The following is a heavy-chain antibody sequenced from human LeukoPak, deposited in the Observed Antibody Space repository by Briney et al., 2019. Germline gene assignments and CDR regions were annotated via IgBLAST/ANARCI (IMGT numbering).Heavy chain of an antibody. J-gene: IGHJ4*02. D-gene: IGHD3-22*01. V-gene: IGHV4-34*01. Sequence: PSETLSLTCAVYGGSFSGYYWSWIRQPPGKGLEWIGEINHSGSTNYNPSLKSRVTISVDTSKNQFSLKLSSVTAADTAVYYCAREDDSRYFDYWGQGTLVTVSS. CDR3: AREDDSRYFDY. CDR1: GGSFSGYY. CDR2: INHSGST.